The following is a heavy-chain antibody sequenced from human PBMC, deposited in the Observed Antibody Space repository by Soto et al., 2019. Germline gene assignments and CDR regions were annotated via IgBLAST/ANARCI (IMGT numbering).Heavy chain of an antibody. D-gene: IGHD5-18*01. CDR1: GFTFSSYS. Sequence: PGGSLRLSCAASGFTFSSYSMNWVRQAPGKGLEWVSSISSSSSYIYYADSVKGRFTISRDNAKNSLYLQMNSLRAEDTAVYYCARGRIQLWPHGTHTPDYWGQGTLVTVSS. V-gene: IGHV3-21*01. CDR3: ARGRIQLWPHGTHTPDY. J-gene: IGHJ4*02. CDR2: ISSSSSYI.